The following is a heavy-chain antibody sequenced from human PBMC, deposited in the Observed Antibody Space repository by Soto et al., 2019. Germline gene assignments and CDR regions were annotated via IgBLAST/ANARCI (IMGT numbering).Heavy chain of an antibody. CDR1: SECLSGYY. D-gene: IGHD1-26*01. J-gene: IGHJ4*02. V-gene: IGHV4-34*01. CDR3: VGARGRLVGFDY. CDR2: SDGSGNT. Sequence: QVQLQQWGAGLLKPSETLSLTCAVNSECLSGYYWSWIRQSPGKGLERIGESDGSGNTNYSPSLRSRVAMSVDTSTNHFSMNLNSVSAADTAAYYCVGARGRLVGFDYWGQGTLVTVSS.